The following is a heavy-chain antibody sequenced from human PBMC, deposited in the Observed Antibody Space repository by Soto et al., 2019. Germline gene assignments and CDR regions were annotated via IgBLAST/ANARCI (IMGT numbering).Heavy chain of an antibody. CDR3: ASPRRLLTKYAFDI. J-gene: IGHJ3*02. CDR2: INHSGST. V-gene: IGHV4-34*01. Sequence: PSETLSLTCAVYGGSFSGYYWSWIRQPPGKGLEWIGEINHSGSTNYNPSLKSRVTISVDTSKNQFSLKLSSVIAADTAVYYCASPRRLLTKYAFDIWGQGTMVTVSS. CDR1: GGSFSGYY. D-gene: IGHD1-26*01.